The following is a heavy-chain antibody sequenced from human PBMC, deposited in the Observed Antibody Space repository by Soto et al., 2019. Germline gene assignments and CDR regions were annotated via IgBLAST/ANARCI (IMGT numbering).Heavy chain of an antibody. V-gene: IGHV4-30-2*01. Sequence: QLQLQESGSGLVKPSQTLSLTCAVSGGSISSGGYSWSWIRQPPGKGLEWIGYIYHSGSTYYNPSLQSRVTISVDRSKNQFSLKLSSVTAADTAVYYCARVGDYYDSSGYYYEPYFDYWGQGTLVTVSS. CDR3: ARVGDYYDSSGYYYEPYFDY. D-gene: IGHD3-22*01. CDR1: GGSISSGGYS. CDR2: IYHSGST. J-gene: IGHJ4*02.